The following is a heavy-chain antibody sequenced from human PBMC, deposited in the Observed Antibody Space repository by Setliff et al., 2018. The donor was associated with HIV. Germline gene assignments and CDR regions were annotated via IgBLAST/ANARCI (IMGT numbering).Heavy chain of an antibody. CDR3: ARDPTAPSITIFGVVGATYWFDP. J-gene: IGHJ5*02. D-gene: IGHD3-3*01. V-gene: IGHV1-18*01. CDR1: GYNFNNHG. Sequence: ASVKVSCKASGYNFNNHGITWVRQAPGRGLEWVGWIGYNGNTNYAQKFQGRVTMTTDTSTNTAYMDLTSPKSDDTAVYYCARDPTAPSITIFGVVGATYWFDPWGPGTLVTVSS. CDR2: IGYNGNT.